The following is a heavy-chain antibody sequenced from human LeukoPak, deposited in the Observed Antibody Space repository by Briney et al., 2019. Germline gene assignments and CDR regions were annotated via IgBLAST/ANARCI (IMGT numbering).Heavy chain of an antibody. CDR1: GFSLSTSGVG. CDR3: AHICGGDCWEAFDI. CDR2: IYWDDDK. V-gene: IGHV2-5*02. Sequence: SGPTLVKPTQTLTLTCTFSGFSLSTSGVGVGWIRQPPGKALEWLALIYWDDDKRYSPSLKSRLTITKDASKNQVVLTMTNMDPVDTATYYCAHICGGDCWEAFDIWGQGTMVTVSS. J-gene: IGHJ3*02. D-gene: IGHD2-21*02.